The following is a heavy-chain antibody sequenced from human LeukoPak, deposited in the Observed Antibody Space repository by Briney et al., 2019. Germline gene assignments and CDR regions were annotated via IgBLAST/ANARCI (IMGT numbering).Heavy chain of an antibody. CDR2: VYHIGST. V-gene: IGHV4-38-2*02. CDR3: ARGHLVDGEGFDP. D-gene: IGHD2-2*01. Sequence: SETLSLTCTVSGYSISSGYYWGWIRQPPGKGLEWIGSVYHIGSTYYNPSLKSRVTISVDTSKNQFSLKLSSVTAADTAVYYCARGHLVDGEGFDPWGQGTLVTVSS. CDR1: GYSISSGYY. J-gene: IGHJ5*02.